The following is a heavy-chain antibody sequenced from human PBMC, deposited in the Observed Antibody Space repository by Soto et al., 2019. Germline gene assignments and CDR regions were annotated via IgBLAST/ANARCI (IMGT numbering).Heavy chain of an antibody. CDR2: ISSSGTYI. D-gene: IGHD2-2*01. J-gene: IGHJ6*02. CDR1: GFTVSTYS. V-gene: IGHV3-21*01. Sequence: LRLSCAASGFTVSTYSMNWVRQAPGKGLEWVSSISSSGTYIHYADSLKGRFTISRDNAKNSLYLQMISLRAEDTAVYYCARDPSDCSSTSCWGYYALDVWGQGTTVTVSS. CDR3: ARDPSDCSSTSCWGYYALDV.